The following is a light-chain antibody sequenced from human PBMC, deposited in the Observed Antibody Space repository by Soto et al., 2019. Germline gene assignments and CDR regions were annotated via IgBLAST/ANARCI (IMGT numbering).Light chain of an antibody. CDR1: QSVSSSY. CDR3: QQYGALPYT. J-gene: IGKJ2*01. CDR2: AAS. Sequence: DILLTQSPGTLSLSPGETATLSCRASQSVSSSYFAWYQQKPGQAPRLLIYAASRRASGIPDRFSGSGSGTDFTLTINRLEPEDFAVYYCQQYGALPYTFGQGTKVDIK. V-gene: IGKV3-20*01.